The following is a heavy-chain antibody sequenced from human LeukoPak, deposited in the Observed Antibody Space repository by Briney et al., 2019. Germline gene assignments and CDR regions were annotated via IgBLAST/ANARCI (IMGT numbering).Heavy chain of an antibody. CDR2: ISDTGDKT. V-gene: IGHV3-23*01. J-gene: IGHJ4*02. Sequence: GGSLRLSCSASGFTLRSYAMGWVRQAPGKGLEWVSAISDTGDKTYYADSVKGRFTISRDNSRNTLYLQMSRLRAEDTALFYCAKMTDSTPYSSGTIDSWGQGTLVTVSS. D-gene: IGHD3-10*01. CDR1: GFTLRSYA. CDR3: AKMTDSTPYSSGTIDS.